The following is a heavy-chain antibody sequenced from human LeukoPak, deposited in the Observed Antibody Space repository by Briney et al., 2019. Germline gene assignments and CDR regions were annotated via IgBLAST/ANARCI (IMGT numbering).Heavy chain of an antibody. CDR2: IYTSGST. CDR1: GGSISSGSYY. Sequence: SETLSLTCTVSGGSISSGSYYWSWIRQPAGKGLEWFGRIYTSGSTNYNPSPKRRVTISVDTSKNQFSLKLSSVTAADTAVYYCAREGLVVGATWFDPWGQGTLVTVSS. J-gene: IGHJ5*02. CDR3: AREGLVVGATWFDP. D-gene: IGHD1-26*01. V-gene: IGHV4-61*02.